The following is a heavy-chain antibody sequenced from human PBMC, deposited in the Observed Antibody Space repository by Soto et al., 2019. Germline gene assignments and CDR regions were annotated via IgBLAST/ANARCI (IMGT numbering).Heavy chain of an antibody. CDR3: VKDESINWYSGHFRH. D-gene: IGHD6-13*01. V-gene: IGHV3-9*01. J-gene: IGHJ1*01. CDR1: GFTFDDYA. CDR2: INWNSGSI. Sequence: DVQLVESGGGLVQPGRSLRLSCAASGFTFDDYAMHWVRQVPGKGLEWVSGINWNSGSIGYGDSVKGRFAISRDNAKNSLHLQMNSLSAEDTAVYYCVKDESINWYSGHFRHWGQGTLVTGSS.